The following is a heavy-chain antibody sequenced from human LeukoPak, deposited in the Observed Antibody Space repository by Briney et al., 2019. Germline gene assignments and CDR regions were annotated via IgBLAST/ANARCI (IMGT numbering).Heavy chain of an antibody. V-gene: IGHV4-30-4*08. CDR1: GGSISSGDYY. J-gene: IGHJ4*02. CDR3: ARVITYYYDSSGYYLDY. Sequence: SETLSLTCTVSGGSISSGDYYWSWIRQPPGKGLEWIGYIYYSGSTYYNPSLKSRVTISVDTSKNQFSLKLSSVTAADTAVYYCARVITYYYDSSGYYLDYWGQGTLVTVSS. CDR2: IYYSGST. D-gene: IGHD3-22*01.